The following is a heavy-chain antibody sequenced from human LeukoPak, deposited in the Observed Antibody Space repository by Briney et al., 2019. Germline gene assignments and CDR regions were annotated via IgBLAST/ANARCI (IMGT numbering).Heavy chain of an antibody. J-gene: IGHJ3*02. CDR2: THHNGDT. CDR3: ARQPGGTAAFDI. Sequence: SETLSLTCAVPGGSISSYYWSWIRQSPGKELEWIAYTHHNGDTKNSPSLRSRVAISIDTSNNYFSLRLTSVTAADTAMYYCARQPGGTAAFDIWGQGIMVTVSS. D-gene: IGHD1-14*01. CDR1: GGSISSYY. V-gene: IGHV4-59*08.